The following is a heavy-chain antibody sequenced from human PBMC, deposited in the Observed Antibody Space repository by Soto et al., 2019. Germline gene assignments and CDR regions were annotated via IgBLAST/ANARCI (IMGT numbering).Heavy chain of an antibody. J-gene: IGHJ4*02. Sequence: PGGSLRLSCAASGFTLTDYPMHWVRQAPGKGLEWVAALSSDGTTEQYADSVKDRFTVSRDISKKILYLQMNSLRPEDTALYYCARASLGYTCALWGQGTLVTVSS. CDR1: GFTLTDYP. D-gene: IGHD5-18*01. CDR3: ARASLGYTCAL. CDR2: LSSDGTTE. V-gene: IGHV3-30-3*01.